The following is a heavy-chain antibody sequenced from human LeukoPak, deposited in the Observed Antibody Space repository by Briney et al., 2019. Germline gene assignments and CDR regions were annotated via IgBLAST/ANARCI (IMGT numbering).Heavy chain of an antibody. CDR2: IYTSGST. J-gene: IGHJ4*02. CDR1: GGSISSGSYY. Sequence: PSETLSLTCTVSGGSISSGSYYWSWIRQPAGKGLEWIGRIYTSGSTNYNPSLKSRVTISVDTSKNQFSLKLSSVTAADTAVYYCARGTLGDSSSIYWGQGTLVTVSS. CDR3: ARGTLGDSSSIY. D-gene: IGHD6-6*01. V-gene: IGHV4-61*02.